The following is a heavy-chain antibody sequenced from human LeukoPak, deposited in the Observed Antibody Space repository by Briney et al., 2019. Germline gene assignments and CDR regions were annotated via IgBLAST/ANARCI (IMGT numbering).Heavy chain of an antibody. CDR3: ARTGGTYYYDSSGYYPSWFDP. V-gene: IGHV4-59*01. CDR2: IYYSGST. D-gene: IGHD3-22*01. J-gene: IGHJ5*02. Sequence: SETLSLTCTVSGGSISSYYWSWIRQPPGKGLEWIGYIYYSGSTNYNPSLKSRVTISVDTSKNQFSLKLRSVTAADTAVYYCARTGGTYYYDSSGYYPSWFDPWGQGTLVTVSS. CDR1: GGSISSYY.